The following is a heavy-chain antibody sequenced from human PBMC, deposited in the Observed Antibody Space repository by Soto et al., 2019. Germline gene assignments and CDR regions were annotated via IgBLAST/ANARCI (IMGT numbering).Heavy chain of an antibody. CDR1: GGTFSSYA. D-gene: IGHD3-3*01. J-gene: IGHJ6*02. CDR2: IIPIFGTA. CDR3: ARVPYDFWSGRRGGGYYYYGMDV. Sequence: ASVKVSCKASGGTFSSYAISWVRQAPGQGLEWMGGIIPIFGTANYAQKFQGRVTITADESTSTAYMELSSLRSEDTAVYYCARVPYDFWSGRRGGGYYYYGMDVWGQGTTVTVSS. V-gene: IGHV1-69*13.